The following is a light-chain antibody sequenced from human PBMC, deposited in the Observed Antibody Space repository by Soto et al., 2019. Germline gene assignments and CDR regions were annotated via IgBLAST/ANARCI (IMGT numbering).Light chain of an antibody. CDR3: QQYYSYPRT. CDR2: AAS. V-gene: IGKV1-9*01. CDR1: QDIAIY. J-gene: IGKJ1*01. Sequence: IQLTQSPSSLSASVGDRVTITCRASQDIAIYLAWYQQKPGKAPNLLIYAASTLQSGVPSRFSGSGSGTDFTLTISCLQSEDFATYYCQQYYSYPRTFGQGTKVDI.